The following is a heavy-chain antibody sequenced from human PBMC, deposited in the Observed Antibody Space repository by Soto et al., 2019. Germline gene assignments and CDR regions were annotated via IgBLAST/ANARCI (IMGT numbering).Heavy chain of an antibody. D-gene: IGHD2-15*01. CDR1: GFTFRTYA. Sequence: QVQLVESGGGVGQPGRSLRLSCAASGFTFRTYAMRCVRQAPGTGLEGVAGIWYDGSKKHYAESVKGRFTISRDNSKNNLQLHMNSLGAEDTSVYYCVRGRPSIAVVVAATLPYLDYWGQGTVVTVSS. V-gene: IGHV3-33*01. CDR2: IWYDGSKK. J-gene: IGHJ4*02. CDR3: VRGRPSIAVVVAATLPYLDY.